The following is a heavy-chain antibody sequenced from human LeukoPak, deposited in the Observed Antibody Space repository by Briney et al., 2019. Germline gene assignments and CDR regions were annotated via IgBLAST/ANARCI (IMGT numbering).Heavy chain of an antibody. V-gene: IGHV3-7*01. D-gene: IGHD1-26*01. CDR2: IKPDGGEK. CDR3: ARDLYSGSSPFDF. Sequence: PGGSLRLSCAASGFTFSSYWMNWVRQAPGKGLEWVANIKPDGGEKFYVDSVKGRFTISRDNAKNSLYLQMNSLRAEDTAVYYCARDLYSGSSPFDFWGQGTLVTVSS. CDR1: GFTFSSYW. J-gene: IGHJ4*02.